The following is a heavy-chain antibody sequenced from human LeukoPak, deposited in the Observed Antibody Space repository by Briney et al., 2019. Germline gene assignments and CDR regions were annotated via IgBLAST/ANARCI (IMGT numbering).Heavy chain of an antibody. J-gene: IGHJ4*02. CDR2: IKDGGTTT. Sequence: GGSLRLSCAASGFTFSSYWIHWVRQVPGKGLVWVARIKDGGTTTDYADSVKGRFTIPRDDAKNTLYLQMNSLRAEDTAVYCCTTIRPGYWGQGTLVTVSP. D-gene: IGHD5-12*01. CDR1: GFTFSSYW. V-gene: IGHV3-74*01. CDR3: TTIRPGY.